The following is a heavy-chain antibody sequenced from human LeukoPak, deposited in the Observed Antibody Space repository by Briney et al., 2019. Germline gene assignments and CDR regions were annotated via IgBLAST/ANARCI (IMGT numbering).Heavy chain of an antibody. V-gene: IGHV3-21*01. D-gene: IGHD2-8*01. CDR2: ISSSSSHI. Sequence: GGSLRLSCAASGFTFSSYTMNWVRQAPGKGLEWVSSISSSSSHIYYTDSVKGRFTISRDNAKTSLNLQVNSLRAEDTAVYYCVTDLDRSDGLWGQGTMVTVSS. CDR1: GFTFSSYT. J-gene: IGHJ3*01. CDR3: VTDLDRSDGL.